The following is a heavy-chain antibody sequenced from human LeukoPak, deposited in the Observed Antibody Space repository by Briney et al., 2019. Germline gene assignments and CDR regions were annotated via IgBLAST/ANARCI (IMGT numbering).Heavy chain of an antibody. Sequence: GSLRLSCAASGFTFSSHAMHWVRQAPGKGLEGVAVISYDGSNKHYADSVRGRFTISRDNSKNTLYMQMNSLGAEDTAVYYCARDFSDKPYDYWGQGTLVTVSS. V-gene: IGHV3-30-3*01. D-gene: IGHD1-26*01. CDR3: ARDFSDKPYDY. J-gene: IGHJ4*02. CDR2: ISYDGSNK. CDR1: GFTFSSHA.